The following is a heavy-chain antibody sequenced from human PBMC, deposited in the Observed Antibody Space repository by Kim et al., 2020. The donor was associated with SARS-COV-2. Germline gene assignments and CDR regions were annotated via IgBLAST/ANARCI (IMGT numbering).Heavy chain of an antibody. J-gene: IGHJ4*02. Sequence: YAHSVRGRYTNSRDSAKNSLYLQMNGLRAEETAVYYCARAYSSGWAYFDYWGQGTLVTVSS. CDR3: ARAYSSGWAYFDY. V-gene: IGHV3-21*01. D-gene: IGHD6-19*01.